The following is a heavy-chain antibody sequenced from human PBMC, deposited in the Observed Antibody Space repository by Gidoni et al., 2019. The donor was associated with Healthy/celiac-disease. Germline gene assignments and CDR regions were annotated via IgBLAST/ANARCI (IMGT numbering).Heavy chain of an antibody. CDR3: ARESLPRVVATMWGY. Sequence: VQLVASGGRLVQPGGSLPCSCAALGFPFGGYGMSWVRQAPGKGLEWVANIKEGGSGKYYVDSVKGRFTISRDNAKNSLYLQMNSLRAEDTAVYYCARESLPRVVATMWGYWGQGTLVTVSS. J-gene: IGHJ4*02. V-gene: IGHV3-7*01. D-gene: IGHD5-12*01. CDR1: GFPFGGYG. CDR2: IKEGGSGK.